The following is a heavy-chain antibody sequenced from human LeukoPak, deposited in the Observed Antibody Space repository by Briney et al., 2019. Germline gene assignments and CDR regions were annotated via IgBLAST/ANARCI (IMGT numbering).Heavy chain of an antibody. CDR1: GFTFSTYA. J-gene: IGHJ5*02. CDR3: AKGLHGSAWYPGS. Sequence: GGSLRLSCAASGFTFSTYAMTWVRQAPGKGLEWVSGIGSGGNTYYADSVKGRFTISRDNSKNTLYLQMDSLRAEDTAEYYCAKGLHGSAWYPGSWGQGTLLTVSS. V-gene: IGHV3-23*01. CDR2: IGSGGNT. D-gene: IGHD6-19*01.